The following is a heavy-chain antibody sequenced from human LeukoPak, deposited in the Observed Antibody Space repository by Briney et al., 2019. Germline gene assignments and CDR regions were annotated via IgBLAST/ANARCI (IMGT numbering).Heavy chain of an antibody. V-gene: IGHV3-21*01. CDR2: ISSSSSYI. CDR3: AGDFGPRYCSGGSCYGMDV. D-gene: IGHD2-15*01. CDR1: GFTFSSYS. Sequence: GGSLRLSCAASGFTFSSYSMNWVRQAPGKGLEWVSSISSSSSYIYYADSVKGRFTISRDNAKNSLYLQMNSLRAEDTAVYYCAGDFGPRYCSGGSCYGMDVWGQGTTVTVSS. J-gene: IGHJ6*02.